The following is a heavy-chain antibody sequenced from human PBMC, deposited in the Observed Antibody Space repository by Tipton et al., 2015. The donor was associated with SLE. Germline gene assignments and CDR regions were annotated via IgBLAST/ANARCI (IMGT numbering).Heavy chain of an antibody. CDR2: ISYSGST. V-gene: IGHV4-61*08. Sequence: GLVKPSETLSLTCTVSGGSISSGDYYWSWIRQPPGKGLEWIGYISYSGSTNYNPSLKSRVTISVDTSKNQFSLKLSSVTAADTAVYYCARKIMITFGGFVARHVFDIWGQGTMVTVSS. J-gene: IGHJ3*02. CDR1: GGSISSGDYY. CDR3: ARKIMITFGGFVARHVFDI. D-gene: IGHD3-16*02.